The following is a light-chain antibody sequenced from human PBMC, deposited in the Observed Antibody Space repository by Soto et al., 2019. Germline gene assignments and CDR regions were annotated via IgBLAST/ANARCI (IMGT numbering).Light chain of an antibody. CDR1: GNDIGGYNY. CDR3: TSYTTTSSLV. Sequence: QSVLTQPASVSGSPGQSITISCTGTGNDIGGYNYVSWYQHHPGKAPKIMIYEVSNRPSGVSNRFSGSKSGNTASLTISGLQAEDEADYYCTSYTTTSSLVFGGGTKVTVL. J-gene: IGLJ3*02. CDR2: EVS. V-gene: IGLV2-14*01.